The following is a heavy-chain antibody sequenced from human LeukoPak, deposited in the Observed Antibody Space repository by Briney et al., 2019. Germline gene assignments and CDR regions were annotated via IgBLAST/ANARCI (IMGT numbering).Heavy chain of an antibody. Sequence: GGSLRLSCAASGFTFSSYSMNWVRQAPGERLEWVSSISSSSSYIYYADSVKGRFTISRDDAKNSLFLQMNSLRAEDTAVYYCVTPNDYGDPTVNSRYDYWGQGTLVTVSS. D-gene: IGHD4-17*01. CDR3: VTPNDYGDPTVNSRYDY. CDR2: ISSSSSYI. CDR1: GFTFSSYS. V-gene: IGHV3-21*01. J-gene: IGHJ4*02.